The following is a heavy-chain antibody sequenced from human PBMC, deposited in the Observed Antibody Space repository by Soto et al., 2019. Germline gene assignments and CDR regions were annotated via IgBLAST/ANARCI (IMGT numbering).Heavy chain of an antibody. J-gene: IGHJ5*02. D-gene: IGHD3-22*01. CDR1: GASISSGDYY. CDR2: IYDSGST. V-gene: IGHV4-31*03. CDR3: ASIYDSSGYYYGNNWFDP. Sequence: QVQLQESGPGLVKPSQTLSLTCSVSGASISSGDYYWSWIRQHPGKGLEWIGYIYDSGSTYYNPSLNSRVTISVDTSKNQFSLKLSSVTAADTAVYYCASIYDSSGYYYGNNWFDPWGQGTLVTVSS.